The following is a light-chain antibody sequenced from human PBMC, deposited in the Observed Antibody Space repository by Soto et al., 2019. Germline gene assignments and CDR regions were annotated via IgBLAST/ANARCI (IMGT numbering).Light chain of an antibody. V-gene: IGKV3-11*01. J-gene: IGKJ4*01. CDR3: QQRSNWPQLT. CDR2: DAS. CDR1: QSVSSY. Sequence: EIVLTQSPATLSLSPGERATLSCRASQSVSSYLAWYQQKPGQAPRLLIYDASNSATGIPARFSGSGSGTDLTLTISSIEPQDVAVYYCQQRSNWPQLTFGGGTKVEIK.